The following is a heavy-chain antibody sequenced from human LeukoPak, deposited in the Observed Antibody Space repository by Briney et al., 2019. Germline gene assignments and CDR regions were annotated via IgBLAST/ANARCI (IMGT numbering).Heavy chain of an antibody. Sequence: EASVKISCKASGGTFSSYAISWVRQAPGQGLEWMGGIIPTFGTANYAQKFQGRVTITADESTSTAYMELSSLRSEDTAVYYCARDSHGYYYGSGSYPPGGYYYGMDVWGKGTTVTVSS. CDR1: GGTFSSYA. V-gene: IGHV1-69*13. D-gene: IGHD3-10*01. CDR2: IIPTFGTA. CDR3: ARDSHGYYYGSGSYPPGGYYYGMDV. J-gene: IGHJ6*04.